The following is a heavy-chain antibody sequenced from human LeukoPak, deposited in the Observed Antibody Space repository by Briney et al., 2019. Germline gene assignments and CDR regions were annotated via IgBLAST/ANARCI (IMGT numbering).Heavy chain of an antibody. V-gene: IGHV3-21*01. J-gene: IGHJ4*02. CDR1: GFTFSSYS. CDR3: ARNDYSTSSGYDS. Sequence: GGSLRLSCVASGFTFSSYSMNWVRQAPGKGLEWVSPISSGSDHIYYADSVRGRFTISRDNAKNSLYLQMDSLRAEDTAVFFCARNDYSTSSGYDSWGQGTLVTVSS. CDR2: ISSGSDHI. D-gene: IGHD6-6*01.